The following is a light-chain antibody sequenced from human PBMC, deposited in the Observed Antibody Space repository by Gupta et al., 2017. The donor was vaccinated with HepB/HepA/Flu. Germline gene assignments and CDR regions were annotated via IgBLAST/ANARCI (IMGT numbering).Light chain of an antibody. J-gene: IGKJ4*01. V-gene: IGKV1-5*03. CDR3: QQYVTYPPT. CDR2: KAS. Sequence: DTQMTQSPATLSASVGDRATVTCRASQSISGWLAWYQQKPGKAPKLLIHKASSLESGVPSRFSGSGSGTEFTLTISSLQPDDFAIYFCQQYVTYPPTFGGGTKVEI. CDR1: QSISGW.